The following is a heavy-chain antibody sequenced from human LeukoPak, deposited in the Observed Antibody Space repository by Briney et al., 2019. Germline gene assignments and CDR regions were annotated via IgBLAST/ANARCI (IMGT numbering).Heavy chain of an antibody. D-gene: IGHD3-10*01. CDR1: GFTFNNAW. CDR3: ARDETSLWVGESAY. CDR2: IKSKSDGGTT. J-gene: IGHJ4*02. Sequence: SGGSLRLSCAASGFTFNNAWMTWVRQAPGEGLEWVGRIKSKSDGGTTDYAASEKGRFSISRDDSKNALYIQMNSLRAEDTAMYYCARDETSLWVGESAYWGQGILVTVAS. V-gene: IGHV3-15*01.